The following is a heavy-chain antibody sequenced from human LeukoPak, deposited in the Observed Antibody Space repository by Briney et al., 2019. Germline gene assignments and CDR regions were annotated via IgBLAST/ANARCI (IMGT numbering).Heavy chain of an antibody. V-gene: IGHV4-31*03. Sequence: PSETLSLTCTVSGGSISSGGYYWSWIRHHPGKGLEWIGYISYSGLTYYIPSLKSRVTMSVDTPKNQFSLKLSSVTAADTAVYYCARDTLDFGSDYWGQGTLVTVSS. J-gene: IGHJ4*02. CDR2: ISYSGLT. CDR3: ARDTLDFGSDY. D-gene: IGHD1-1*01. CDR1: GGSISSGGYY.